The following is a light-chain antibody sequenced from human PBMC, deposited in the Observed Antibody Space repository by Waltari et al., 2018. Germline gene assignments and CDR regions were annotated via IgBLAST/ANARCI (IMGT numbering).Light chain of an antibody. CDR1: QSVSSY. J-gene: IGKJ3*01. CDR3: QQRSNWPRT. CDR2: DAS. V-gene: IGKV3-11*01. Sequence: EIVLTQSPATLSLSPGEPAPLSCRASQSVSSYLAWYQQKPGQAPRPLIYDASNRATGIPARFSGSGSGTDFTLTISSLEPEDFAVYFCQQRSNWPRTFGPGTRVDIK.